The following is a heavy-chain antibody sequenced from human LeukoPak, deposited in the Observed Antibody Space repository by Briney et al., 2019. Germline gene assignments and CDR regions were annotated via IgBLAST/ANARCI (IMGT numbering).Heavy chain of an antibody. CDR3: AKAVSGSYPETRHFDY. D-gene: IGHD1-26*01. Sequence: PGGSLRLSCAASGFTFSSYSMNWVRQAPGKGLEWVSYISSSSTIYYTDSVKGRFTVSRDNSRNTLYLQMNSLRAEDTAVYYCAKAVSGSYPETRHFDYWGQGSLVTVSS. J-gene: IGHJ4*02. CDR1: GFTFSSYS. CDR2: ISSSSTI. V-gene: IGHV3-48*01.